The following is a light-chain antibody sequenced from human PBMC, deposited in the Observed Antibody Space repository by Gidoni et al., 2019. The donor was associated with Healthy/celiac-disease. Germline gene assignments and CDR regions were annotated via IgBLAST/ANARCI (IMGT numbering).Light chain of an antibody. Sequence: QSALTQPRSVSGSPGQSVTISCTGTSSDVGGYNYVSWYQQHPGKAPKLMIYDVSKRPSGFPYRFSGSKSVNTASLTISGLQAEDEADYYCCSYAGSYTYVVFGGGTKLTVL. CDR2: DVS. J-gene: IGLJ2*01. CDR1: SSDVGGYNY. CDR3: CSYAGSYTYVV. V-gene: IGLV2-11*01.